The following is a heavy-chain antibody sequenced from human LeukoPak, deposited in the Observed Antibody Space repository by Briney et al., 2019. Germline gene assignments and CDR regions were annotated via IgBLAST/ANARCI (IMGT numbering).Heavy chain of an antibody. CDR1: GFTFSSYA. CDR3: AKASILTGYYTGYFDY. CDR2: ISGNGIYT. V-gene: IGHV3-23*01. Sequence: GGSLRLSCAASGFTFSSYAMSWVRQAPGKGLEWVSAISGNGIYTYYADSVKGRFTISRDNSKDTLYLQMYSLRAEDTAVYYCAKASILTGYYTGYFDYWGQGTLVTVSS. J-gene: IGHJ4*02. D-gene: IGHD3-9*01.